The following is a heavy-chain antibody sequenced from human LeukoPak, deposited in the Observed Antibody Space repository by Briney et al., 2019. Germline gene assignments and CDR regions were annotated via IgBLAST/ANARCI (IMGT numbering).Heavy chain of an antibody. CDR2: IRYDGSNK. J-gene: IGHJ4*02. D-gene: IGHD6-13*01. CDR1: GFTFSSYG. V-gene: IGHV3-30*02. Sequence: GGSLRLSCAASGFTFSSYGMHWVRQAPGKGLEWVAFIRYDGSNKYYADSVKGRFTISRDNAKNSLYLQMNSLRAEDTAVYYCASSSSWDFDYWGQGTLVTVSS. CDR3: ASSSSWDFDY.